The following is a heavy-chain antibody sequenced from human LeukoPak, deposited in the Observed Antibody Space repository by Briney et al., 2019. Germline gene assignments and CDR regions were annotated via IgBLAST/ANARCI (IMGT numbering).Heavy chain of an antibody. CDR2: IYYSGST. J-gene: IGHJ5*02. D-gene: IGHD2-15*01. Sequence: TSETLSLTCTVSGGSISTYYWTWTRQPPGKGLEWIGYIYYSGSTNYNPSLKSRVTISVDTSKNQFSLKLSSVTAADTAVYYCARAYCSGGTCYSSRGMFDPWGQGTLVTVSS. V-gene: IGHV4-59*01. CDR3: ARAYCSGGTCYSSRGMFDP. CDR1: GGSISTYY.